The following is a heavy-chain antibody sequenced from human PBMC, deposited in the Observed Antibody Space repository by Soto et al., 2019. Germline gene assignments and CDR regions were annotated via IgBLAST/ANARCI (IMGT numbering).Heavy chain of an antibody. Sequence: QITLKESGPTLLKATQTLTLTCTFSGFSLSTSGVGVGWIRQPPGKALEWLALIYWDDDKFYSPSLKSRLTRTQDTSNNPMVLTLTNRDPADTATYYCARLQSYGSGNFLLAPNNWFAPCSQGALVTVSS. J-gene: IGHJ5*02. V-gene: IGHV2-5*02. CDR2: IYWDDDK. CDR3: ARLQSYGSGNFLLAPNNWFAP. D-gene: IGHD3-10*01. CDR1: GFSLSTSGVG.